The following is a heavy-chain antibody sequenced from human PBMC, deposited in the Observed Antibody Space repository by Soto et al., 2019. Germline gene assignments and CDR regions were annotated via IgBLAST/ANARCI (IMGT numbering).Heavy chain of an antibody. V-gene: IGHV4-30-4*01. CDR1: GGSISNENYY. CDR2: IYYSGNT. J-gene: IGHJ4*02. D-gene: IGHD2-8*02. CDR3: ARDKITGLFDY. Sequence: PSETLSLTCTVSGGSISNENYYWNWIRQPPGKGLEWIGYIYYSGNTYYNPSLQSRLTISVDTSKNQFSLKLTSVTAADTAVYYCARDKITGLFDYRAQRTLVTVSS.